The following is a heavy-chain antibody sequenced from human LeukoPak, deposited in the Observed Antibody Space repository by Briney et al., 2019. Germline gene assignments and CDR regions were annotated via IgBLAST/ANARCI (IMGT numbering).Heavy chain of an antibody. J-gene: IGHJ4*02. CDR1: GGSISSGGYY. CDR2: IYYSGST. V-gene: IGHV4-31*03. CDR3: ARDTGIAARGIFDY. Sequence: SQTLSLTCTVSGGSISSGGYYWSWIRQHPGKGLEWIGYIYYSGSTYSNPSLKSRVTISVDTSKNQFSLKLSSVTAADTAVYYCARDTGIAARGIFDYWGQGTLVTVSS. D-gene: IGHD6-13*01.